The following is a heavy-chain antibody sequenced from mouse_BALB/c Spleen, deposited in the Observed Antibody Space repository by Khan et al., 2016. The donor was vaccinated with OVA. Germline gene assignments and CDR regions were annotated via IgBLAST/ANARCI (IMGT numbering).Heavy chain of an antibody. CDR3: ARWGMDS. CDR2: IYPGSGNT. V-gene: IGHV1-63*01. Sequence: VQLQESGAELVRPGTSVNISCKASGDAFTNYWLGWVKQRPGHGLEWIGDIYPGSGNTYYNEKLEGKVTLTADKSSSTAYLQLINLTSEDSAVYFCARWGMDSWGQGTSVTVSS. J-gene: IGHJ4*01. CDR1: GDAFTNYW.